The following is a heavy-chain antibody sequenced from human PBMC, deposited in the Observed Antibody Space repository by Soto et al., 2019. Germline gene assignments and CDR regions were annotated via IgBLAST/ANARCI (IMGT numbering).Heavy chain of an antibody. CDR3: AKDDTSGYYYIDY. CDR1: GFTFSSYG. CDR2: ISYDGSAA. Sequence: GGSLRLSCAASGFTFSSYGMHWVRQAPGKGLEWVAVISYDGSAAFYTDSVRGRFTISRDDSKDTLYLQMNSLGAEDTAVYYCAKDDTSGYYYIDYWGQGTLVTVSS. J-gene: IGHJ4*02. D-gene: IGHD3-22*01. V-gene: IGHV3-30*18.